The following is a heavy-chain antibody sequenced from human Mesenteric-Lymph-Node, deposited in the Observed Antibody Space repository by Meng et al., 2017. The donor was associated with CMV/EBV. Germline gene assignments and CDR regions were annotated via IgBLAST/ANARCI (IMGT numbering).Heavy chain of an antibody. J-gene: IGHJ4*02. D-gene: IGHD6-13*01. V-gene: IGHV5-51*01. CDR1: GYSFTSYW. CDR3: ARHPGLALAGTHSDY. CDR2: IYPGDSET. Sequence: GGSLRLSCKGSGYSFTSYWIGWVRQMPGKGLEWMGLIYPGDSETRYSPSFRGLVTISADKSISTAYLQWSTLKASDTAMYYCARHPGLALAGTHSDYWGQGTLVTVSS.